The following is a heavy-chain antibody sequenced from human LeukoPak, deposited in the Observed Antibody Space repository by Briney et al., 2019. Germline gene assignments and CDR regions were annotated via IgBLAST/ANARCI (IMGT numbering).Heavy chain of an antibody. Sequence: GGSLRLSYAASGFTFSSYAMSWVRQAPGKGVEWVSAISGSGGSTYYADSVKGRFTISRDNSKNTLYLQMNSLRAEDTAVYYCARDTGYYDSSGYYGTNLDYWGQGTLVIVSS. J-gene: IGHJ4*02. D-gene: IGHD3-22*01. CDR1: GFTFSSYA. V-gene: IGHV3-23*01. CDR3: ARDTGYYDSSGYYGTNLDY. CDR2: ISGSGGST.